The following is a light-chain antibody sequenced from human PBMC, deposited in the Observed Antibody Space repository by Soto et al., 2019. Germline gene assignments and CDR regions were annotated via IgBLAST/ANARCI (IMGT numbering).Light chain of an antibody. CDR2: DVS. CDR1: SSDVGGYNY. J-gene: IGLJ2*01. V-gene: IGLV2-14*01. Sequence: QPVLTQPASVSGSPGQSITISCTGTSSDVGGYNYVSWYQQHPGKAPKLMIYDVSNRPSGVSNRFSGSKSGNTASLTISGLQAEDEADYYCSSYTSSSNVVFGGGPKLTVL. CDR3: SSYTSSSNVV.